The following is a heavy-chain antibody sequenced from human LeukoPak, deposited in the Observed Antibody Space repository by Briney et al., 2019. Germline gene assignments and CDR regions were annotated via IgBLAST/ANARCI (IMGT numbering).Heavy chain of an antibody. V-gene: IGHV3-21*01. J-gene: IGHJ5*02. D-gene: IGHD4-17*01. Sequence: PGGSLRLSCAASGFTFSSYSMNWVRQAPGKGLEWVSSISSSSSYIYYADSVKGRFTMARDNAKNMLYLQMNSLRAEDTAVYYCARVVNGDYGEIWFDPWGQGTLVTVSS. CDR3: ARVVNGDYGEIWFDP. CDR1: GFTFSSYS. CDR2: ISSSSSYI.